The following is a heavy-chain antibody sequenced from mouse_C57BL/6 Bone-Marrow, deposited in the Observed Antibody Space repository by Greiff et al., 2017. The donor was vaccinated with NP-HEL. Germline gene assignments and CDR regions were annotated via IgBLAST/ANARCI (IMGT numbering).Heavy chain of an antibody. J-gene: IGHJ3*01. CDR3: ASGSSGFAY. V-gene: IGHV3-6*01. D-gene: IGHD1-1*01. CDR2: ISYDGSN. CDR1: GYSITSGYY. Sequence: VQLKESGPGLVKPSQSLSLTCSVTGYSITSGYYWNWIRQFPGNKLEWMGYISYDGSNNYNPSLKNRISITRDTSKNQFFLKLNSVTTEDTATYYCASGSSGFAYWGQGTLVTVSA.